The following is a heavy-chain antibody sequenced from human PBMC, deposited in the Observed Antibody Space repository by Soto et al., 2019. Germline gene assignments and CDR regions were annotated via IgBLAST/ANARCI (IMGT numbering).Heavy chain of an antibody. CDR1: GGSFSGYY. CDR3: ARGGPGLSRIYYYYGMDV. J-gene: IGHJ6*02. CDR2: INHSGST. V-gene: IGHV4-34*01. D-gene: IGHD2-15*01. Sequence: SSETLSLTCAVYGGSFSGYYWSWIRQPPGKGLEWIGEINHSGSTNYNPSLKSRVTISVDTSKNQFSLKLSSVTAADTAVYYCARGGPGLSRIYYYYGMDVWGQGTTVTAP.